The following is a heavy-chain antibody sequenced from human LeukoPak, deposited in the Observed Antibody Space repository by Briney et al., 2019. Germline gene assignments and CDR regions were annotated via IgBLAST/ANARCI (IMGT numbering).Heavy chain of an antibody. CDR1: GYTFTSYY. D-gene: IGHD3-3*01. CDR2: INPSGGST. J-gene: IGHJ4*02. CDR3: ARDSINDFWSGYYSYYFDY. Sequence: ASVKVSCKASGYTFTSYYMHWVRQAPGQGLEWMGIINPSGGSTSYAQKFQDRVTMTRDTSTSTVYMELSSLRSEDTAVYYCARDSINDFWSGYYSYYFDYWGQGTLVTVSS. V-gene: IGHV1-46*01.